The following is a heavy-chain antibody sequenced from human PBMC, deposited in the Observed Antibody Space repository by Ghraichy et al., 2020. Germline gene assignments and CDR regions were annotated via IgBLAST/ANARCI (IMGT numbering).Heavy chain of an antibody. Sequence: GGSLRLSCAASGFTFSSYWMSWVRQAPGKGLEWVANIKQDGSEKYYVDSVKGRFTISRDNAKNSLYLQMNSLRAEDTAVYYCARVVPAAMVGHYYGMDVWGQGTTVTVSS. J-gene: IGHJ6*02. CDR3: ARVVPAAMVGHYYGMDV. D-gene: IGHD2-2*01. CDR1: GFTFSSYW. CDR2: IKQDGSEK. V-gene: IGHV3-7*04.